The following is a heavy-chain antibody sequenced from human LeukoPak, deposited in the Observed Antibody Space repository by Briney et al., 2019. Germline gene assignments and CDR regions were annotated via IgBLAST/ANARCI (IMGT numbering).Heavy chain of an antibody. CDR2: ISYDGSNK. V-gene: IGHV3-30-3*01. J-gene: IGHJ4*02. D-gene: IGHD3-10*01. Sequence: GGSLRLSCAASGFAFSSYAMSWVRQAPGKGLEWVAVISYDGSNKYYADSVKGRFTISRDNSKNTLYLQMNSLRAEDTAVYYCAKAPNYGSGSYYPRGVDYWGQGTLVTVSS. CDR3: AKAPNYGSGSYYPRGVDY. CDR1: GFAFSSYA.